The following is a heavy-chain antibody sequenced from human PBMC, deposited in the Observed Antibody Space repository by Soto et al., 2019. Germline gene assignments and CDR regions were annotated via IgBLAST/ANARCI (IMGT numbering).Heavy chain of an antibody. J-gene: IGHJ3*02. CDR2: ISAYNGNT. D-gene: IGHD2-15*01. CDR3: ARDNDCSGGSCNDAFDI. CDR1: GYTFTSYG. Sequence: ASVKVSCKASGYTFTSYGISWVRQAPGQGLEWMGWISAYNGNTNYAQKHQGRVTMTTDTSTSTAYMELRSLRSDDTAVYYCARDNDCSGGSCNDAFDIWGQGTMVTVSS. V-gene: IGHV1-18*01.